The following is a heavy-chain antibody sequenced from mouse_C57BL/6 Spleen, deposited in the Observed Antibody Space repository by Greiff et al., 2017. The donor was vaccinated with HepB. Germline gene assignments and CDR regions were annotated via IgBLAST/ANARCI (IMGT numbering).Heavy chain of an antibody. Sequence: EVQGVESGGGLVKPGGSLKLSCAASGFTFSDYGMHWVRQAPEKGLEWVAYISSGSSTIYYADTVKGRFTISRDNAKNTLFLQMTSLRSEDTAMYYCARTLYYGSNYFDYWGQGTTLTVSS. CDR1: GFTFSDYG. D-gene: IGHD1-1*01. CDR3: ARTLYYGSNYFDY. V-gene: IGHV5-17*01. CDR2: ISSGSSTI. J-gene: IGHJ2*01.